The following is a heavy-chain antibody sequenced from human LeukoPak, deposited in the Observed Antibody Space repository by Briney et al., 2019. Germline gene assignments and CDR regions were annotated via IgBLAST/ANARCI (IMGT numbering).Heavy chain of an antibody. CDR2: ISSSSSTI. V-gene: IGHV3-48*04. CDR3: ARDEPTTGDTSDY. Sequence: PGGSLRLSCAASGFTFSSYSMNWVRQAPGKGLEWVSYISSSSSTIYYADSVKGRFTISRDNAKNSLYLEMNWLRVEDTAVYYCARDEPTTGDTSDYWGQGTLVTVSS. D-gene: IGHD1-1*01. CDR1: GFTFSSYS. J-gene: IGHJ4*02.